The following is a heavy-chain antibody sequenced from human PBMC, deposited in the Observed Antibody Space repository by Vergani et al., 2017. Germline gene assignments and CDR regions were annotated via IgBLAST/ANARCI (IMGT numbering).Heavy chain of an antibody. CDR2: MDYSGSN. CDR3: ASKRGACRAAYCHSYDF. Sequence: QVQLQESGPGLVKPSETLSLTCTVSGDSVISTDYHWGWIRQPPGKGLEWIGSMDYSGSNPYNPSLESRISISFETPKNQFSLRLTSVTAAETAVYYCASKRGACRAAYCHSYDFWGPGTLVGVSS. CDR1: GDSVISTDYH. D-gene: IGHD2-15*01. J-gene: IGHJ4*02. V-gene: IGHV4-39*01.